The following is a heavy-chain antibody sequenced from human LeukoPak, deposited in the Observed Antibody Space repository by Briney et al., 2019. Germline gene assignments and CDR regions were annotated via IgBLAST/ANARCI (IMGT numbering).Heavy chain of an antibody. CDR1: GGSISSSTYY. D-gene: IGHD3-22*01. V-gene: IGHV4-39*01. CDR2: IYYSGST. CDR3: ARQHPIYDSSGYDDY. Sequence: SETLSLTCTVSGGSISSSTYYWGWIRQPPGKGLEWIGSIYYSGSTYYNPSLKSRVSISVDTSKNQFSLKLSSVTAADTAVYYCARQHPIYDSSGYDDYWGQGTLVTASS. J-gene: IGHJ4*02.